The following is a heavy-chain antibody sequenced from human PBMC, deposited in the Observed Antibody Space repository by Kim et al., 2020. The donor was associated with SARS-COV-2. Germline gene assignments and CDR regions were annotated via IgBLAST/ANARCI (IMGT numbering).Heavy chain of an antibody. D-gene: IGHD3-10*01. CDR2: INHGGST. J-gene: IGHJ6*02. CDR1: GGSFSGYY. Sequence: SETLSLTCAVYGGSFSGYYWSWIRQPPGKGLEWIGEINHGGSTNYNPSLTSRVTISVNKSKNQFSLKLISVTTADTAVYYFAGGALLWFGEYYYGMDVWGQGTMVTVSS. CDR3: AGGALLWFGEYYYGMDV. V-gene: IGHV4-34*01.